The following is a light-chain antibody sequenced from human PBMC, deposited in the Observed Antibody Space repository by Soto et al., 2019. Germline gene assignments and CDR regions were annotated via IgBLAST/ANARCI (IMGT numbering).Light chain of an antibody. J-gene: IGKJ1*01. CDR2: GAS. CDR3: QQYNSWPRT. Sequence: IVLTQSPFSLSLSPGDRAALSCIASQTVSSNLAWYQQKPGQAPRLLIYGASTRATGIPARFSGSGSGTEFTLTISSLQSEDFAVYYCQQYNSWPRTFGQGTKVDIK. CDR1: QTVSSN. V-gene: IGKV3-15*01.